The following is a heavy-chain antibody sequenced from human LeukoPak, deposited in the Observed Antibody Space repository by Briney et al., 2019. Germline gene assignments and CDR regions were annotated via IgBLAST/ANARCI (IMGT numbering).Heavy chain of an antibody. V-gene: IGHV4-38-2*02. D-gene: IGHD3-3*01. Sequence: MTSETLSLTCTVSGYSISSGYYWGWIRQPPGKGLEWIGSIYHSGSTYHNPSLKSRVTISVDTSKNQFSLKLSSVTAADTAVYYCAFVRFLEWLSFDPWGQGTLVTVSS. CDR1: GYSISSGYY. J-gene: IGHJ5*02. CDR2: IYHSGST. CDR3: AFVRFLEWLSFDP.